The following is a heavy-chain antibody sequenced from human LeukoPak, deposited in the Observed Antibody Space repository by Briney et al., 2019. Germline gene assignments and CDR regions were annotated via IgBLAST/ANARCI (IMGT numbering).Heavy chain of an antibody. J-gene: IGHJ4*02. CDR3: ARGRGYYYDSSGYYSPFDY. V-gene: IGHV4-34*01. Sequence: SETLSLTCAVYGESFSGYYWSWIRQPPGKGLEWIGEINHSGSTNYNPSLKSRVTISVDTSKNQFSLKLSSVTAADTAVYYCARGRGYYYDSSGYYSPFDYWGQGTLVTVSS. D-gene: IGHD3-22*01. CDR1: GESFSGYY. CDR2: INHSGST.